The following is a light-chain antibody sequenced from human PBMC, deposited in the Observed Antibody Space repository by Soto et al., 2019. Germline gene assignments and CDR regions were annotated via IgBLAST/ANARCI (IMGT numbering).Light chain of an antibody. V-gene: IGLV2-14*03. CDR2: DVS. J-gene: IGLJ2*01. CDR1: SSDVGGYNY. CDR3: SSYTSSTTLGVV. Sequence: QSALTQPASVSGSPGQSITISCTGTSSDVGGYNYVSWYQHHPGKAPKLMIYDVSNRPSGVSNRFSGSKSGNTASLTISGLQADDESDYYCSSYTSSTTLGVVFGGGTKLTVL.